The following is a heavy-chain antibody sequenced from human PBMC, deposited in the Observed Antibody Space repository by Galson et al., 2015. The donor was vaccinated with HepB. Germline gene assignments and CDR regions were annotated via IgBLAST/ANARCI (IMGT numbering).Heavy chain of an antibody. CDR3: ARVGGGLLWFGETYYFDY. V-gene: IGHV3-11*06. Sequence: SLRLSCAASGFTFSDYYMSWIRQAPGKGLEWVSYISNSSSYTNYADSVKGRFTISRDNAKNSLYLQMNSLRAEDTAVYYCARVGGGLLWFGETYYFDYWGQGTLVTVSS. CDR2: ISNSSSYT. J-gene: IGHJ4*02. D-gene: IGHD3-10*01. CDR1: GFTFSDYY.